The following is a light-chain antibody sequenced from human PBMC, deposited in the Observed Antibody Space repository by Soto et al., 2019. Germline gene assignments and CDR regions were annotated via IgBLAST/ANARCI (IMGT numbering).Light chain of an antibody. CDR2: DAS. CDR1: QGIHTA. V-gene: IGKV1D-13*01. J-gene: IGKJ5*01. Sequence: AIQGCRWHSSLSASVRSIVIITCRASQGIHTALAWYQQKPGNAPMLLIYDASTVEAGVPTRFSGSGSGTDFILIISRDAEEDFANYCKQCTNYPHVFGQGTRVEIK. CDR3: KQCTNYPHV.